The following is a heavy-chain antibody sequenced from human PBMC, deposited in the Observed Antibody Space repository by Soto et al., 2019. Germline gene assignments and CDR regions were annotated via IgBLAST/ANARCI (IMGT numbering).Heavy chain of an antibody. V-gene: IGHV3-30*18. CDR2: ISYDGSNK. Sequence: PGGSLRVSWAASGFTFSSYGMHWVRQAPGKGLEWVAVISYDGSNKYYADSVKGRFTISRDNSKNTLYLQMNSLRAEDMAVYYCAKDRSGWYVGIDYWGQGTLVTVSS. D-gene: IGHD6-19*01. CDR1: GFTFSSYG. CDR3: AKDRSGWYVGIDY. J-gene: IGHJ4*02.